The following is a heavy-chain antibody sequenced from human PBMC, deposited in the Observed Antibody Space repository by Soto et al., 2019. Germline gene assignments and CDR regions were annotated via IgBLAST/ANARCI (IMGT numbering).Heavy chain of an antibody. CDR2: IYHSGST. V-gene: IGHV4-4*02. J-gene: IGHJ6*02. CDR3: ARDLLAAAGTGDYYYYGMDV. D-gene: IGHD6-13*01. CDR1: GGSISSSNW. Sequence: PSETLSLTCAVSGGSISSSNWWSWVRQPPGKGLEWIGEIYHSGSTNYNPSLKSRVTISVDKSKNQFSLKLSPVTAADTAVYYCARDLLAAAGTGDYYYYGMDVWGQGTTVTVSS.